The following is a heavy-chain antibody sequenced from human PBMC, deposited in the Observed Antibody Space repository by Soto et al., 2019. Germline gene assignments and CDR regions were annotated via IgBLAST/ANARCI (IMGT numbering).Heavy chain of an antibody. J-gene: IGHJ6*02. CDR2: ISYDGSNK. V-gene: IGHV3-30*18. Sequence: GGSLRLACAASVFTFSSYGMHWVRQAPGKGLEWVAVISYDGSNKYYADSVKGRFTISRDNSKNTLYLQMNSLRAEDTAVYYCAKEDGSSWYSGMDVWGQGTTVTLSS. CDR1: VFTFSSYG. CDR3: AKEDGSSWYSGMDV. D-gene: IGHD6-13*01.